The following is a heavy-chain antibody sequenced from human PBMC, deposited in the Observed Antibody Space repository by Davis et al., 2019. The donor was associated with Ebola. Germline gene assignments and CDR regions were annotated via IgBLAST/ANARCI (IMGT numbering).Heavy chain of an antibody. J-gene: IGHJ2*01. CDR1: GFTVSSNY. Sequence: GESLKISCAASGFTVSSNYMSWVRQAPGKGLEWVSVIYSGGSTYYADSVKGRFTISRDNSKNTLYLQMNSLRAEDTAVYYCARGLYCTGGVCYIPYWYFDLWGRGTLVTVSS. CDR2: IYSGGST. V-gene: IGHV3-66*01. D-gene: IGHD2-8*02. CDR3: ARGLYCTGGVCYIPYWYFDL.